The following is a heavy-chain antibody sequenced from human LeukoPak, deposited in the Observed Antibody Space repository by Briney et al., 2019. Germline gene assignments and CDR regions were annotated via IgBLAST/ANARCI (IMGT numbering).Heavy chain of an antibody. Sequence: GGSLRLSCAASGFTLSSYAMNWVRQAPGKGLEWVSAISGSGGSTYYADSVKGRFTISRDNSKNTLYLQMNSLRAEDTAVYYCAKGADYYDSSGYYYELYYFDYWGQGTLVTVSS. CDR3: AKGADYYDSSGYYYELYYFDY. J-gene: IGHJ4*02. D-gene: IGHD3-22*01. CDR2: ISGSGGST. CDR1: GFTLSSYA. V-gene: IGHV3-23*01.